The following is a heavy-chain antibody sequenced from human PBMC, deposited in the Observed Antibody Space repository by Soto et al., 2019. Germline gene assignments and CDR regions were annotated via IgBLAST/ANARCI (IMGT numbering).Heavy chain of an antibody. CDR1: GGSFSGYY. CDR2: INHSGST. Sequence: SETLSLAGAVYGGSFSGYYCSWIRQPPWKGLEWIGEINHSGSTNYNPSLKSRVTISVDTSKKQFSLKMSSVTAADTAVYYCVRGRPAAGRSDCCGQRTLVTICS. J-gene: IGHJ4*02. V-gene: IGHV4-34*01. D-gene: IGHD6-13*01. CDR3: VRGRPAAGRSDC.